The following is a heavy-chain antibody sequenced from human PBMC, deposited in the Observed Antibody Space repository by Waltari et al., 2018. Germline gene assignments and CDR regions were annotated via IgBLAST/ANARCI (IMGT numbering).Heavy chain of an antibody. CDR1: GYTFTSYA. CDR3: ARDRSLPGIAAAGLAT. Sequence: VQLVQSGAEVKKPGASVKVSCKASGYTFTSYAMHWVRQAPGQRLEWMGWINAGNGNTKYSQKFQGRVTITRDTSASTAYMELSSLRSEDTAVYYCARDRSLPGIAAAGLATWGQGTLVTVSS. CDR2: INAGNGNT. D-gene: IGHD6-13*01. J-gene: IGHJ4*02. V-gene: IGHV1-3*01.